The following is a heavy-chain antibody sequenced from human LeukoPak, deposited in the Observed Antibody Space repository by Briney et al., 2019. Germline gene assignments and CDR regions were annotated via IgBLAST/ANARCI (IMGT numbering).Heavy chain of an antibody. Sequence: SETLSLTCTVSGGSISSSSYYWSWIRQPPGKGLEWIGYIYYSGSTNYNPSLKSRVTISVDTSKNQFSLKLSSVTAADTAVYYCARDWPHPYYDILTGSYYYGMDVWGQGTTVTVSS. CDR3: ARDWPHPYYDILTGSYYYGMDV. CDR1: GGSISSSSYY. D-gene: IGHD3-9*01. CDR2: IYYSGST. V-gene: IGHV4-61*01. J-gene: IGHJ6*02.